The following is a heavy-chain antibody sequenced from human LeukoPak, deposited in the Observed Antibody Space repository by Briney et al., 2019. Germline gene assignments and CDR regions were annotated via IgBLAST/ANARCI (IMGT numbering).Heavy chain of an antibody. J-gene: IGHJ4*02. Sequence: SQTLSLTCTVSGGSISSGGYYWSWIRQHPGKGLEWIGYIYYSGSTYYNPSLKSRVTISVDTSKNQFSLKLSSVTAADTAVYYCASRPVLRFLEWSLWGQGTLVTVSS. CDR3: ASRPVLRFLEWSL. CDR1: GGSISSGGYY. CDR2: IYYSGST. D-gene: IGHD3-3*01. V-gene: IGHV4-31*03.